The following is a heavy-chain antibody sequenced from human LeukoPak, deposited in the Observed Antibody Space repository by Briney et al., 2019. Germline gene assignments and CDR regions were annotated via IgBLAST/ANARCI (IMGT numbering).Heavy chain of an antibody. D-gene: IGHD2-8*02. Sequence: PGGSLRLSCAASGFNFSSFGMHWVRQVPGEGLEWVAYIGYTGTNTYYADSVKGRFTISRDNSKNTVHLQMNSLRAADTALYSCARDLTGKYYIAYWGQGTLVTVSS. V-gene: IGHV3-30*02. CDR1: GFNFSSFG. CDR2: IGYTGTNT. CDR3: ARDLTGKYYIAY. J-gene: IGHJ4*02.